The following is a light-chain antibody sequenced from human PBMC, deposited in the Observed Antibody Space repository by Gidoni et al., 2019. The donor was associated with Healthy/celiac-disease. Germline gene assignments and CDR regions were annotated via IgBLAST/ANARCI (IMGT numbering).Light chain of an antibody. CDR3: QQYYSTLT. CDR2: WAS. V-gene: IGKV4-1*01. J-gene: IGKJ4*01. Sequence: DIVMTQSLDSLAVSLGERATINCKSSQSVLYSSNNKNYLAWYQQKPGQPPNLLIYWASTRESGVPDRFSGSGSGTDFTLTISSLQAEDVAVYYCQQYYSTLTFGGGTKVEIK. CDR1: QSVLYSSNNKNY.